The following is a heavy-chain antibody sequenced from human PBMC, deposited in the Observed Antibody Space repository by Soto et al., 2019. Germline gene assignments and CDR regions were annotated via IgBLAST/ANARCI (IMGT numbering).Heavy chain of an antibody. V-gene: IGHV1-2*02. CDR1: GYTFTGYY. Sequence: ASVKVSFKASGYTFTGYYMHWVRQAPGQGLEWMGWINPKSGGTNYAQKFQGRVTMTRDTSVSTAYMELSRLRSDDTAVYYCELSAVNRDNYYYYYGMDVWGQGTTVTVSS. J-gene: IGHJ6*02. CDR2: INPKSGGT. CDR3: ELSAVNRDNYYYYYGMDV. D-gene: IGHD3-10*01.